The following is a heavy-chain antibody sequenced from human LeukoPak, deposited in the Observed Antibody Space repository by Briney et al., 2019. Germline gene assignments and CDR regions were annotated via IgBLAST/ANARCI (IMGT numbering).Heavy chain of an antibody. D-gene: IGHD3-16*01. J-gene: IGHJ4*02. V-gene: IGHV1-46*01. Sequence: ASVKVSCKASGHTFTRYYLHWVRQAPGQGLEWMGIINPSGGSTRYAQKFQGRVTMTRDTSTSTVYMELKSLRSEDTAIYYCARDGTPEYDHIWGRPQLYWGQGTLVIVSS. CDR1: GHTFTRYY. CDR3: ARDGTPEYDHIWGRPQLY. CDR2: INPSGGST.